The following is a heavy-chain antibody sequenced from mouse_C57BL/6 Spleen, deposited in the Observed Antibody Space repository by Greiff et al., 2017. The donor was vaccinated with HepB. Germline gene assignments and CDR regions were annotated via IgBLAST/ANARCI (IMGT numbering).Heavy chain of an antibody. Sequence: VQLQQPGAELVMPGASVKLSCKASGYTFTSYWMHWVKQRPGQGLEWIGEIDPSDSYTNYNQKFKGKSTLTVDKSSSTAYMQLSSLTSEDSAVYYCARRPYYYGSSYRYFDVWGTGTTVTVSS. V-gene: IGHV1-69*01. J-gene: IGHJ1*03. D-gene: IGHD1-1*01. CDR3: ARRPYYYGSSYRYFDV. CDR2: IDPSDSYT. CDR1: GYTFTSYW.